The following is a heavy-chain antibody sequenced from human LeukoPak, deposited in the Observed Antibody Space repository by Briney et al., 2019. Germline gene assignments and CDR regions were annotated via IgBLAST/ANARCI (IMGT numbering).Heavy chain of an antibody. CDR3: AREPAGYCSGGSCPWTFDI. CDR2: LRFDGSDK. CDR1: GFIFSNYG. J-gene: IGHJ3*02. Sequence: PGGSLRLSCAASGFIFSNYGMHWVRQAPGKGLEWVAFLRFDGSDKYYADSVKGRFTISRDNSKNTLYLQMNSLRAEDTAVYYCAREPAGYCSGGSCPWTFDIWGQGTKVTVSS. D-gene: IGHD2-15*01. V-gene: IGHV3-30*02.